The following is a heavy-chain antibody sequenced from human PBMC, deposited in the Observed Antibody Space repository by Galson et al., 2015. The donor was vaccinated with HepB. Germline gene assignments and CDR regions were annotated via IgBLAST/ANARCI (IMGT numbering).Heavy chain of an antibody. J-gene: IGHJ4*02. CDR2: ISSSSSYI. V-gene: IGHV3-21*01. CDR3: ARDGEGTYYYGSGSYPTPPDY. D-gene: IGHD3-10*01. Sequence: SLRLSCAASGFTFSSYSMNWVRQAPGKGLEWVSSISSSSSYIYYADSVKGRFTISRDNAKNSLYLQMNSLRAEDTAVYYCARDGEGTYYYGSGSYPTPPDYWGQGTLVTVSS. CDR1: GFTFSSYS.